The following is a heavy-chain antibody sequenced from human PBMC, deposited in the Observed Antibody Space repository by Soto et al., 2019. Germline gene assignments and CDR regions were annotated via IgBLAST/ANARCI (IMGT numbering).Heavy chain of an antibody. CDR2: INHSGST. V-gene: IGHV4-34*01. CDR1: GGSFSGYY. D-gene: IGHD2-2*01. J-gene: IGHJ5*02. CDR3: ARGRVVVVPAAMLFWFDP. Sequence: SETLSLTCAVYGGSFSGYYWSWIRKPPGKGLEWIGEINHSGSTNYNPSLKSRVTISVDTSKNQFSLKLSSVTAADTAVYYCARGRVVVVPAAMLFWFDPWGQGTLVTVSS.